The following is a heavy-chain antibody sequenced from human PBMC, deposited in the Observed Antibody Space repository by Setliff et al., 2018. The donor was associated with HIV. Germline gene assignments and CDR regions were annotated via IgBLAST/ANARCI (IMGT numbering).Heavy chain of an antibody. CDR1: GYSFTVYW. D-gene: IGHD1-1*01. V-gene: IGHV5-51*01. Sequence: PGESLKISCKSSGYSFTVYWIAWVRQMPGKGLEWMGIIYPDDSDTRYSPSFQGQVTISVDKSISTVYLQWSNLKASDSAMYYCARTSGARTTDYWGQGTLVTVSS. CDR2: IYPDDSDT. J-gene: IGHJ4*02. CDR3: ARTSGARTTDY.